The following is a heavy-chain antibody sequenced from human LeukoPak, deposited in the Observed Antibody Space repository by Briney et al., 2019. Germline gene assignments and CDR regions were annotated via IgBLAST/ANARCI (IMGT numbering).Heavy chain of an antibody. CDR2: IHYSGST. J-gene: IGHJ6*02. Sequence: PSETLSLTCTVSGGSTSSFYWSRIRQPPGKGLEWIGYIHYSGSTNYNPSLKSRVTISVDTSKNQFSLRLSSVTAADTAVYFCARYHLSPYPYDDSKYYYYGMDVWGQGTTVTVSS. V-gene: IGHV4-59*01. CDR3: ARYHLSPYPYDDSKYYYYGMDV. CDR1: GGSTSSFY. D-gene: IGHD4-17*01.